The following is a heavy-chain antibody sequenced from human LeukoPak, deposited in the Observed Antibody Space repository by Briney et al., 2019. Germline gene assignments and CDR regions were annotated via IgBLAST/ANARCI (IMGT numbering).Heavy chain of an antibody. J-gene: IGHJ3*02. CDR1: GFTFSSYG. CDR2: ISYDGSNK. V-gene: IGHV3-30*18. Sequence: GGSLRLSCAASGFTFSSYGMHWVRQVPGKGLEWVAVISYDGSNKYYADSVKGRFTISRDNSMNTLYLQMNSLRAEDTAVYYCAKDSALWFGELHDAFDIWGQGTMVTVSS. CDR3: AKDSALWFGELHDAFDI. D-gene: IGHD3-10*01.